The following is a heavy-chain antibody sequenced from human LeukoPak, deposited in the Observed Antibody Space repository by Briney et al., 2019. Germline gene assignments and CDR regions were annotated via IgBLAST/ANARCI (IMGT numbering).Heavy chain of an antibody. CDR3: AREYYYDSSGYYPPHAFDI. CDR1: GGPISTYY. D-gene: IGHD3-22*01. Sequence: SETLSLTCTVSGGPISTYYGSWIPQPPGKGLEWIGYIYYSGSTNYNPSLKSRVPLSVETSKKQFSLKLSSVTAADTAVYYCAREYYYDSSGYYPPHAFDIWGQGAMVTVSP. J-gene: IGHJ3*02. CDR2: IYYSGST. V-gene: IGHV4-59*01.